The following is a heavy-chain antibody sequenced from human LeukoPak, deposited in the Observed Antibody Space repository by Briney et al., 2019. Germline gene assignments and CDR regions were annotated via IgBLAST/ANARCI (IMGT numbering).Heavy chain of an antibody. CDR1: GGSISSYY. Sequence: SETLSLTCTVSGGSISSYYWSWIRQPPGKGLEWIGYIYYSGSTNYNPSLKCRVTISVDTSKNQFSLKLSSVTAADTAVYYCARDRDPGEYDYWGQGTLVTVSS. CDR2: IYYSGST. D-gene: IGHD3-16*01. CDR3: ARDRDPGEYDY. J-gene: IGHJ4*02. V-gene: IGHV4-59*01.